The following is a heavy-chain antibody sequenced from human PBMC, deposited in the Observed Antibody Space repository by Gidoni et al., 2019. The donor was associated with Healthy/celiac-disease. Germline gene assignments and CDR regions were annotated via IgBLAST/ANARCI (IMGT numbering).Heavy chain of an antibody. J-gene: IGHJ3*02. CDR3: ARSAEYYDSSGYYYSDAFDI. CDR2: ISSSSSYI. Sequence: EVQLVESGGGLVKPGGSLRLSCAASGFTFSSYSMNWVRQARGKGLEWVSSISSSSSYIYYADSVKGRFTISRDNAKNSLYLQMNSLRAEDTAVYYCARSAEYYDSSGYYYSDAFDIWGQGTMVTVSS. CDR1: GFTFSSYS. D-gene: IGHD3-22*01. V-gene: IGHV3-21*01.